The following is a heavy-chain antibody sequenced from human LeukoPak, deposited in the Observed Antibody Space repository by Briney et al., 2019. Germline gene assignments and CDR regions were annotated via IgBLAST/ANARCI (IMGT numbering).Heavy chain of an antibody. CDR2: ISSSGGTI. J-gene: IGHJ4*02. V-gene: IGHV3-48*03. Sequence: GGSLRLSCAASGFTFSSYEMNWVRQAPGKGLEWISYISSSGGTIYYADSMKGRLTISRDNAKNSLYLQMNSLRAEDTAVYYCARDPRDNWNNLYYFDYWGQGTLVTVSS. CDR3: ARDPRDNWNNLYYFDY. D-gene: IGHD1/OR15-1a*01. CDR1: GFTFSSYE.